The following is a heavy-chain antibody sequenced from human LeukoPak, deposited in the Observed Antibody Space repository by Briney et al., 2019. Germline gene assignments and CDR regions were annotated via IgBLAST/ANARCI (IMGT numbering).Heavy chain of an antibody. CDR1: GFTFSSYEM. V-gene: IGHV4-4*02. CDR2: IYHSGST. Sequence: PGGSLRLSCAASGFTFSSYEMNWVRQPPGKGLEWIGEIYHSGSTNYNPSLKSRVTISVDKSKNQFSLKLSSVTAADTAVYYCARKRGNWFDPWGQGTLVTVSS. CDR3: ARKRGNWFDP. J-gene: IGHJ5*02.